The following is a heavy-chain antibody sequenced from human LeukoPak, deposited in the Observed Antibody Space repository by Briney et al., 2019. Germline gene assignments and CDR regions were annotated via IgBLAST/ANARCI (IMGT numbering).Heavy chain of an antibody. CDR1: GFTFSSYG. CDR2: ISYDGSYK. CDR3: AKGLQVAEPPDY. Sequence: GGSLRLSCVASGFTFSSYGMHWVRQAPGKGLEWVAVISYDGSYKYYADSVKGRFTISRDNSQNTLYLQMSSLRGEDTAVYYCAKGLQVAEPPDYWGQGILVTVSS. V-gene: IGHV3-30*18. D-gene: IGHD2-15*01. J-gene: IGHJ4*02.